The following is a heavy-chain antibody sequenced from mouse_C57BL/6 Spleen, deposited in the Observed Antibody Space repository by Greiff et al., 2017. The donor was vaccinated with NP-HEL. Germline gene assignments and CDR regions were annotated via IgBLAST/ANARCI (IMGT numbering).Heavy chain of an antibody. V-gene: IGHV1-52*01. CDR3: ASRGWDV. Sequence: VQLQQSGAELVRPGSSVKLSCKASGYTFTSYWMQWVKQRPIQGLEWIGNIDPSDSETHYNQKFKDKATLTVDKSSSTAYMQLSRLTSEDSAVYCCASRGWDVWGQGTLVTVSA. J-gene: IGHJ3*02. D-gene: IGHD4-1*01. CDR1: GYTFTSYW. CDR2: IDPSDSET.